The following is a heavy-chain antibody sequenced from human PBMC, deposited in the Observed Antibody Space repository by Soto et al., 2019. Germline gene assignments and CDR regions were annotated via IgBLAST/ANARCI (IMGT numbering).Heavy chain of an antibody. J-gene: IGHJ4*02. Sequence: SVKVSCKASGGTFSSYAISWVRQAPGQGLEWMGGIIPIFGTANYAQKFQGRVTITADKSTSTAYMELSSLRSEDTAVYYCARQGAGTTSAVYWGQGTLVTVSS. CDR2: IIPIFGTA. CDR3: ARQGAGTTSAVY. D-gene: IGHD1-7*01. CDR1: GGTFSSYA. V-gene: IGHV1-69*06.